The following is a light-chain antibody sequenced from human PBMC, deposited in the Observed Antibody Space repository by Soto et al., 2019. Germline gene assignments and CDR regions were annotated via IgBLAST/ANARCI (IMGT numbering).Light chain of an antibody. CDR2: DVT. CDR3: SSYTSIIAVV. J-gene: IGLJ2*01. Sequence: QSALTQRASLSGSPGQSITISCTGTSNDISAYNYVSWYQQHPGKAPKLLIYDVTNRPSGVSDRFSGSKSGRTASLTISGLQPQDEADYYCSSYTSIIAVVFGGGTKVTVL. CDR1: SNDISAYNY. V-gene: IGLV2-14*03.